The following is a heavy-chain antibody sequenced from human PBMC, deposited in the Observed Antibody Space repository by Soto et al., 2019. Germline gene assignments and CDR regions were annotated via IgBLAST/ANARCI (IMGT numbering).Heavy chain of an antibody. Sequence: GGSLRLSCAASGFTFNTYAMSWVRQAPGKGLEWVSAISANGGSTFYADSVTGRFTISRDESKNTLDMQMNSLRAEDTAVYYCAKMRGRYCGSDSGAYMDVWGKGTTVTVSS. D-gene: IGHD3-10*01. V-gene: IGHV3-23*01. J-gene: IGHJ6*03. CDR3: AKMRGRYCGSDSGAYMDV. CDR2: ISANGGST. CDR1: GFTFNTYA.